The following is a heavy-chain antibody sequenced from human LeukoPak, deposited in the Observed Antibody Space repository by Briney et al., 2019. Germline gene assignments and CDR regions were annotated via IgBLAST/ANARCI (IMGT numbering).Heavy chain of an antibody. J-gene: IGHJ1*01. Sequence: GGSLRLSCTASGFLFGDYAMNWVRQAPGKGLEWVGFIRSKAYGGTTEYAASVKGRFTISRDDSKSIAYLQMNSLITEDTALYYCNRGAMIPQYSQHWGQGTLVTVSS. CDR2: IRSKAYGGTT. D-gene: IGHD5-12*01. V-gene: IGHV3-49*04. CDR1: GFLFGDYA. CDR3: NRGAMIPQYSQH.